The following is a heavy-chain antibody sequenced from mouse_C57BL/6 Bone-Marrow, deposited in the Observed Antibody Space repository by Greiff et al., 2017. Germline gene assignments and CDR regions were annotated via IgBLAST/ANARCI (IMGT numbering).Heavy chain of an antibody. V-gene: IGHV1-59*01. CDR3: ARVWPGFAY. Sequence: QVQLKQPGAELVRPGTSVKLSCKASGYTFTSYWMHWVKQRPGQGLEWIGVIDPSDSYTNYNQKFKGKATLTVDTSSSTAYMQLSSLTSEDSAVYYCARVWPGFAYWGQGTLVTVSA. CDR1: GYTFTSYW. J-gene: IGHJ3*01. CDR2: IDPSDSYT.